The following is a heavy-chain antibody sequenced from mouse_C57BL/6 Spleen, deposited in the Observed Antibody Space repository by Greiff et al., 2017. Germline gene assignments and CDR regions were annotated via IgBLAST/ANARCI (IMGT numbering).Heavy chain of an antibody. Sequence: QVQLQQSGAELVKPGASVKISCKASGYAFSSYWMHWVKQRPGKGLEWIGQIYPGDGDTNYNGQFKGKATLTADKSSSTAYMQLSSLTSEDSAVYFCARGDYDYYAMDYWGQGTSVTVSS. D-gene: IGHD2-4*01. CDR2: IYPGDGDT. CDR1: GYAFSSYW. V-gene: IGHV1-80*01. CDR3: ARGDYDYYAMDY. J-gene: IGHJ4*01.